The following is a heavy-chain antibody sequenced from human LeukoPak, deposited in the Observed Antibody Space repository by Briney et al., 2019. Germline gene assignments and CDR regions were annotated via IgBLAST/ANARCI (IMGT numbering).Heavy chain of an antibody. CDR2: INPNSGGT. J-gene: IGHJ4*02. V-gene: IGHV1-2*02. CDR3: ARARVIIGATLDY. Sequence: GASVKVSCKASGYTFTGYYMHWVRQAPGQGLEWMGWINPNSGGTNHAQKFQGRVTMTRDTSISTAYMELSRLRSDDTAVYYCARARVIIGATLDYWGQGTLVTVSS. CDR1: GYTFTGYY. D-gene: IGHD3-10*01.